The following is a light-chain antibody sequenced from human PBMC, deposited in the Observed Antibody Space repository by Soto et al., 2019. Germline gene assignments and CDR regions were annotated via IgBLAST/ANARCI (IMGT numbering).Light chain of an antibody. CDR2: GAS. CDR1: QSISGSY. J-gene: IGKJ3*01. CDR3: QQYGSSQFT. V-gene: IGKV3-20*01. Sequence: EILLTQSPGTLSLSPGEGATLSCRASQSISGSYLAWYQQKPGQAPRLLIHGASNRATDIPDRFSGAGSGTDFTLTISRLEPEDFAVYYCQQYGSSQFTFGPGTKVNIK.